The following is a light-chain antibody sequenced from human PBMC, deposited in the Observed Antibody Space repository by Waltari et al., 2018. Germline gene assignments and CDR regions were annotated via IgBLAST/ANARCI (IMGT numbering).Light chain of an antibody. CDR1: SRDVGDYDW. Sequence: QSALTQPASVSGSPGQSLTISCTGTSRDVGDYDWVSWYQQHPGKAPKVVIFDGSYRPSGVSNRFSGSNSGNTASLTISGRQAEDEADYYCTSYTSRHSLVFGTGTNVTVL. V-gene: IGLV2-14*03. CDR3: TSYTSRHSLV. J-gene: IGLJ1*01. CDR2: DGS.